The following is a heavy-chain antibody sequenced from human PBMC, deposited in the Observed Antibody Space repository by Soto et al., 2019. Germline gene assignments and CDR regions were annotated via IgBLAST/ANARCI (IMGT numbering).Heavy chain of an antibody. D-gene: IGHD2-2*01. CDR2: INHSGST. Sequence: SETLSLTCAVYGGSFSGYYWSWIRQPPGKGLEWIGEINHSGSTNYNPSLKSRVTISVDTSKDQFSLKLSSVTAADTAVYYCAREPRWGRRLLGYCSSTSCRGYFDYWGQGTLVTVSS. CDR1: GGSFSGYY. V-gene: IGHV4-34*01. J-gene: IGHJ4*02. CDR3: AREPRWGRRLLGYCSSTSCRGYFDY.